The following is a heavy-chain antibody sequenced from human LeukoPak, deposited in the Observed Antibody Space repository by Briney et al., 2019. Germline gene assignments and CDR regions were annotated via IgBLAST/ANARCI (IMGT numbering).Heavy chain of an antibody. CDR1: GFSFSSYW. CDR3: AKSRWDPIDY. V-gene: IGHV3-7*03. D-gene: IGHD6-13*01. Sequence: GGSLRLSCEGSGFSFSSYWMTWVRQLPGKGPEWVANIRQDESERYFADSVKGRFTISRDNAKNSLYLQIKSLRAEDTAFYYCAKSRWDPIDYWGQGTLVTVSS. CDR2: IRQDESER. J-gene: IGHJ4*02.